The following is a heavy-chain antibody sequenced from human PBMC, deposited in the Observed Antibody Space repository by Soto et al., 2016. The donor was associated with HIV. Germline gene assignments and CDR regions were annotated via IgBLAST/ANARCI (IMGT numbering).Heavy chain of an antibody. CDR1: GYTFTGYY. V-gene: IGHV1-8*03. D-gene: IGHD5-18*01. CDR3: ARGKWIQIWSPIMDV. CDR2: MNPNSGNT. Sequence: QVQLVQSGAEVKKPGASVKVSCKASGYTFTGYYMHWVRQAPGQGLEWMGWMNPNSGNTGYAQKFRGNRVTITRNTSISTAYMELSSLRSDDTAVYYCARGKWIQIWSPIMDVWGQGTTVTVSS. J-gene: IGHJ6*02.